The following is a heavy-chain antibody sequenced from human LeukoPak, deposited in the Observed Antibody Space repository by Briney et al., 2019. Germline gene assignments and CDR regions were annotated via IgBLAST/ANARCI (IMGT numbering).Heavy chain of an antibody. V-gene: IGHV4-34*01. D-gene: IGHD3-22*01. CDR3: ARGVIYDSSGYYYYFDY. CDR2: INHSGST. J-gene: IGHJ4*02. Sequence: MASETLSLTCAVYGGSFSGYYWSWIRQPPGKGLEWIGEINHSGSTNYNPSLKSRVTISVDTSKNQFSLKLSSVTAADTAVYYCARGVIYDSSGYYYYFDYWGQGTLVTVSS. CDR1: GGSFSGYY.